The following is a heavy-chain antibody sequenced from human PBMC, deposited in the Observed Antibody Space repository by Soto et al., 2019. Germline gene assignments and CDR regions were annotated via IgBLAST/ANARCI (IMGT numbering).Heavy chain of an antibody. CDR2: IIPIFGTA. CDR1: GGTFSSYA. Sequence: ALVKVSCKASGGTFSSYAISWVRQAPGQGLEWMGGIIPIFGTANYAQKFQGRVTITADKSTSTAYMELSSLRSEDTAVYYCAAVAAPPDAFDIWGQGTMVTV. V-gene: IGHV1-69*06. CDR3: AAVAAPPDAFDI. J-gene: IGHJ3*02. D-gene: IGHD6-19*01.